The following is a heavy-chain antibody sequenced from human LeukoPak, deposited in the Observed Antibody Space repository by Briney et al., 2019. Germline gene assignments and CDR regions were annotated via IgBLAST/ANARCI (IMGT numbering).Heavy chain of an antibody. CDR1: GASISSGDYY. J-gene: IGHJ5*02. V-gene: IGHV4-30-4*08. CDR3: ASTNCSSASCYGANWFDP. CDR2: INYSGST. Sequence: SXXLSLTCTVSGASISSGDYYWSWIRQPPGKGLEWIGYINYSGSTFHYNPFLESRVTISVDTSKNQFSLRLTSVTAADTAVYYCASTNCSSASCYGANWFDPWGQGTLVTVSS. D-gene: IGHD2-2*01.